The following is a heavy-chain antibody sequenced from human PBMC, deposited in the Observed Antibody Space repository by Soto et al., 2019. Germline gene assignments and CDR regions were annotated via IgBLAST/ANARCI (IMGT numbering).Heavy chain of an antibody. CDR3: ARAIIFSSSWYKRMNYFDY. CDR2: ISSSSSYI. CDR1: GFTFSSYS. Sequence: GGSLRLSCAASGFTFSSYSMNWVRQAPGKGLEWVSSISSSSSYIYYADSVKGRFTISRDNAKNSLYLQMNSLRAEDTAVYYCARAIIFSSSWYKRMNYFDYWGQGTLVTVSS. J-gene: IGHJ4*02. D-gene: IGHD6-13*01. V-gene: IGHV3-21*01.